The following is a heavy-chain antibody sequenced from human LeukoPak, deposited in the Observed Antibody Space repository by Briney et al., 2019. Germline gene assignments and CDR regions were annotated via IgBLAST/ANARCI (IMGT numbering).Heavy chain of an antibody. V-gene: IGHV3-23*01. Sequence: GGSLRLSCAASGFTFSSYAMSWVRQAPGKGLEWVSAISGSGGSTYYADSVKCRFTISRDNSKNTLYLQMNSLRAEDTAVYYCAKIFYYDSSGYLFYYYYYYMDVWGKGTTATVSS. CDR3: AKIFYYDSSGYLFYYYYYYMDV. D-gene: IGHD3-22*01. CDR1: GFTFSSYA. J-gene: IGHJ6*03. CDR2: ISGSGGST.